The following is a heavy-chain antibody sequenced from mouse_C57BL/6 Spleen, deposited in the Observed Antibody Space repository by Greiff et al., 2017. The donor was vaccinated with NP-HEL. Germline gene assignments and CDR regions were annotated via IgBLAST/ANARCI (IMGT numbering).Heavy chain of an antibody. D-gene: IGHD1-1*01. CDR3: ARIYGSSAFDY. Sequence: VQLQQSGPVLVKPGASVKMSCKASGYTFTDYYMNWVKQSHGKSLEWIGVINPYNGGTSYNQKFKGKATLTVDKSSSTAYMELNSLTSEDSAVYYCARIYGSSAFDYWGQGTTLTVSS. J-gene: IGHJ2*01. CDR1: GYTFTDYY. V-gene: IGHV1-19*01. CDR2: INPYNGGT.